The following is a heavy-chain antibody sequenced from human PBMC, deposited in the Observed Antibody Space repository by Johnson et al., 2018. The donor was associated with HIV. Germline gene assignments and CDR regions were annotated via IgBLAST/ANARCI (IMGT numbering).Heavy chain of an antibody. V-gene: IGHV3-30*18. Sequence: QVQLVESGGGVVQPGRSLRLSCAASGFTLSTYGMHWVRQAPGKGLAWVAVISYDGNNKYYADSVKGRFTISRDNSKNTLYLQLNGLRAEDTAGYYGAKAPRFSNGVAFDVWGQGTMVTVSS. CDR3: AKAPRFSNGVAFDV. CDR1: GFTLSTYG. D-gene: IGHD2-8*01. CDR2: ISYDGNNK. J-gene: IGHJ3*01.